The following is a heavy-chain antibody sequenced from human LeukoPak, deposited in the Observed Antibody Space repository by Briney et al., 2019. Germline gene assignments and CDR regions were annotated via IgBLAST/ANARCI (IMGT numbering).Heavy chain of an antibody. CDR3: SIREEDLWSGYFGVRNNAFDI. V-gene: IGHV1-18*01. Sequence: ASVKVSCKASVYTFTSYGISWVRQAPGPGLEWMGWISTYNGNTNYAQKFQGRVTITADKSTSTAYMELSSLRSEDTAVYYFSIREEDLWSGYFGVRNNAFDIRGQGTMVTVSS. D-gene: IGHD3-3*01. J-gene: IGHJ3*02. CDR2: ISTYNGNT. CDR1: VYTFTSYG.